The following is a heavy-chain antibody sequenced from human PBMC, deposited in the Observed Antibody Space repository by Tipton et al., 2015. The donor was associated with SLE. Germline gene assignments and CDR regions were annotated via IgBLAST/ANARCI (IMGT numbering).Heavy chain of an antibody. J-gene: IGHJ6*03. Sequence: LSLTCTVSGGSISSYYWSWIRQPPGKGLEWIGYIYYSGSTNFNPSLKSRVTISVDTSKNQFSLKLSSVTAADTAVYYCARGASSRGGYYYYYMDVWGKGTTVTVSS. CDR1: GGSISSYY. D-gene: IGHD3-10*01. CDR2: IYYSGST. V-gene: IGHV4-59*01. CDR3: ARGASSRGGYYYYYMDV.